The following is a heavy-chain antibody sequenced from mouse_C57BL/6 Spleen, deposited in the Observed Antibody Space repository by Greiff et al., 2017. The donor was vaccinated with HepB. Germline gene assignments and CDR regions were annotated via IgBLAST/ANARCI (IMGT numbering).Heavy chain of an antibody. CDR1: GYTFTDYY. D-gene: IGHD1-1*01. J-gene: IGHJ1*03. V-gene: IGHV1-26*01. CDR3: ARSGYYGSSKDWYFDV. Sequence: VQLQQSGPELVKPGASVKISCKASGYTFTDYYMNWVKQSHGKSLEWIGDINPNNGGTSYNQKFKGKATLTVDKSSSTAYMELRSLTSEDSAVYYCARSGYYGSSKDWYFDVWGTGTTVTVSS. CDR2: INPNNGGT.